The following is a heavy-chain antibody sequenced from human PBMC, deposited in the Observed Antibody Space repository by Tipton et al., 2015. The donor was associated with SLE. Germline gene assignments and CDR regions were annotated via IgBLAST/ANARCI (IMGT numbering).Heavy chain of an antibody. Sequence: GSLRLSCAASGFTFSSYGMHWVRQPPGKGLEWVAFIRSDGTNKYYVDSVQGRFTISRDNSKNTLYLQMNSLTAEDTAVYYCAKWAVVSTIPYYFDYWGQGTLVTVSS. V-gene: IGHV3-30*02. CDR3: AKWAVVSTIPYYFDY. J-gene: IGHJ4*02. CDR1: GFTFSSYG. CDR2: IRSDGTNK. D-gene: IGHD5/OR15-5a*01.